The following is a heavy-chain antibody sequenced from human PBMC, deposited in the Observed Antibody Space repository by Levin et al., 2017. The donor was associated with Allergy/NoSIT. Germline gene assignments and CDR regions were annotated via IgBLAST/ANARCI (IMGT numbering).Heavy chain of an antibody. Sequence: GGSLRLSCAASGFTFSTYGMHWVRQAPGKGLEWMAVIWYDGSNKYYADSVKGRFTISRDNSKNTVYLQMNSLRAEDTAVYYCARDWLSTSVTEPPDYWGQGTPVTVSS. J-gene: IGHJ4*02. CDR3: ARDWLSTSVTEPPDY. CDR2: IWYDGSNK. D-gene: IGHD4-17*01. V-gene: IGHV3-33*01. CDR1: GFTFSTYG.